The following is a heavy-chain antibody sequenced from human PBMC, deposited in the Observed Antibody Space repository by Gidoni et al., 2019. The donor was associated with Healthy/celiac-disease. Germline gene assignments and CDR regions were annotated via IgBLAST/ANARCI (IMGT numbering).Heavy chain of an antibody. CDR1: GGSISSSSYY. CDR3: ARLPGSGSYWVGWFDP. D-gene: IGHD1-26*01. Sequence: QLQLQESGPGLVKPSETLSLTCTVSGGSISSSSYYWGWIRQPPGKGLEWIGSIYYSGSTYYNPSLKSRVTISVDTSKNQFSLKLSSVTAADTAVYYCARLPGSGSYWVGWFDPWGQGTLVTVSS. CDR2: IYYSGST. J-gene: IGHJ5*02. V-gene: IGHV4-39*01.